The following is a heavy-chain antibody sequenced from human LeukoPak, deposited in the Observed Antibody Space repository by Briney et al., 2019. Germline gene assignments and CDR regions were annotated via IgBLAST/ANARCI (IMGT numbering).Heavy chain of an antibody. D-gene: IGHD6-19*01. V-gene: IGHV1-18*01. CDR2: ISAYNGNT. J-gene: IGHJ3*02. CDR1: GYTFTSYG. CDR3: ARRYSSGPYDAFDI. Sequence: ASVKVSCKASGYTFTSYGISWVRQAPGQGLEWMGWISAYNGNTNYAQKLQGRVTMTTATSTSTAYMELRSLRSDDTAVYYCARRYSSGPYDAFDIWGQGTMVTVSS.